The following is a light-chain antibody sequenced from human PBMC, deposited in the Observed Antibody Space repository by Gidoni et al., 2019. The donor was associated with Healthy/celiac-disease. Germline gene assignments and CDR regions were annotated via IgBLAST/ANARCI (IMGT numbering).Light chain of an antibody. Sequence: EIVLTQSPGTLSLSPGERATISCRASQSVSSSYLAWYPQKPGQAPRLLIYGASSRATGIPDRFSGSGSGTDFTLTISRLEPEDFAVYYCQQYGSSPRGFTFGPGTKVDIK. J-gene: IGKJ3*01. CDR3: QQYGSSPRGFT. V-gene: IGKV3-20*01. CDR2: GAS. CDR1: QSVSSSY.